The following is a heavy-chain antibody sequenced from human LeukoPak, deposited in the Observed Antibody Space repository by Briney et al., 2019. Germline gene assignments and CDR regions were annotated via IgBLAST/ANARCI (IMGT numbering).Heavy chain of an antibody. V-gene: IGHV4-39*01. J-gene: IGHJ2*01. CDR3: ARHVRWLQLTLYFDI. Sequence: PSETLSLTCTVSRGSISTTSYYWGWIRQSPGMGLEWIGSIYYSGSTSYNPSLNSRVTMSVDTSKKQFSLRLSSVTAADTAVYYCARHVRWLQLTLYFDIWGRGTLVTVSS. D-gene: IGHD5-24*01. CDR1: RGSISTTSYY. CDR2: IYYSGST.